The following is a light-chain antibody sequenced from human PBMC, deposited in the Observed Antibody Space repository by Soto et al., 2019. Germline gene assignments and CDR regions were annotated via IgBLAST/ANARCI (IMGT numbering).Light chain of an antibody. J-gene: IGLJ1*01. CDR1: SSDVGGYNY. V-gene: IGLV2-11*01. CDR2: DVS. CDR3: CSYAGSYMGV. Sequence: QSVLTQPRSVSGTTGQSVTISCTGTSSDVGGYNYVSWYQQHPGKAPKLMIYDVSKRPSGVPDRFSGSKSGNTASLTISGLQAEDEADYYCCSYAGSYMGVFGTGTKVTVL.